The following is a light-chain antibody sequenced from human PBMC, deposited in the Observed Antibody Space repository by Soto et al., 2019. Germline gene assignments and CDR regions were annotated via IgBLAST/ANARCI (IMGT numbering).Light chain of an antibody. CDR3: LLAYSGGRV. V-gene: IGLV7-46*01. Sequence: QAVVTQEPALTVSPGGTVTLTCGSSDGPVTSNHYPYWYQQRPGQVPRTLIYDTTNRQSWAPARFSGSLVGVKAALTLSGAQPEDEADYYCLLAYSGGRVFGGGTKLTVL. CDR1: DGPVTSNHY. J-gene: IGLJ2*01. CDR2: DTT.